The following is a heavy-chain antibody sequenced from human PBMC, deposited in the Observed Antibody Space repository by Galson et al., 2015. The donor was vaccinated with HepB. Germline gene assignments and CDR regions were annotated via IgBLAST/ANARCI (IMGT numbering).Heavy chain of an antibody. J-gene: IGHJ6*03. D-gene: IGHD3-10*01. CDR3: ARDHGSGSYNYYYYMDV. CDR1: GYTFTSYA. Sequence: SVKVSCKASGYTFTSYAMHWVRQAPGQRLEWMGWINAGNGNTKYPQKFQGRVTITRDTSASTAYMELSSLRSEDTAVYYCARDHGSGSYNYYYYMDVWGKGTTVTVSS. CDR2: INAGNGNT. V-gene: IGHV1-3*01.